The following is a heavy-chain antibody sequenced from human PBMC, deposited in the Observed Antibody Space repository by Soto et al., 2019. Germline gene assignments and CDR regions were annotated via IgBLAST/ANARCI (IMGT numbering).Heavy chain of an antibody. V-gene: IGHV1-2*02. CDR2: INPNSGGT. J-gene: IGHJ4*02. D-gene: IGHD3-9*01. Sequence: ASVKVSCKASGYTFTGYYIHWVRQAPGQGLEWMGWINPNSGGTNFAQKFQDRVTMTRDTSITTAYMELSRLRSDDTAVYYCARAHLTALSHWGQGTLVTVSS. CDR3: ARAHLTALSH. CDR1: GYTFTGYY.